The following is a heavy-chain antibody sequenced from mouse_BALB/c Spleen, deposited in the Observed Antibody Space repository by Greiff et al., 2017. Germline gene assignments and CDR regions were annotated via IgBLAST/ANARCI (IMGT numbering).Heavy chain of an antibody. CDR3: ARDGGVLRYSAMDY. D-gene: IGHD1-1*01. Sequence: VMLVESGPGLVAPSQSLSITCTVSGFSLTSYGVHWVRQPPGKGLEWLGVIWAGGSTNYNSALMSRLSISKDNSKSQVFLKMNSLQTDDTAMYYCARDGGVLRYSAMDYWGQGTSVTVSS. CDR1: GFSLTSYG. CDR2: IWAGGST. J-gene: IGHJ4*01. V-gene: IGHV2-9*02.